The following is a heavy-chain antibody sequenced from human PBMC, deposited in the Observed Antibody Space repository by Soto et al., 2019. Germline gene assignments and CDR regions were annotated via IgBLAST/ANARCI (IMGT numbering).Heavy chain of an antibody. Sequence: LGESLKISCKGSGYSFTSYWISWVRQMPGKGLEWMGRIDPSDSYTNYSPSFQGHVTISADKSISTAYLQWSSLKSSDTAMYYCPRQCRSSPHHYCYGMDVWGQGTTVTVSS. CDR3: PRQCRSSPHHYCYGMDV. V-gene: IGHV5-10-1*01. J-gene: IGHJ6*02. CDR1: GYSFTSYW. CDR2: IDPSDSYT. D-gene: IGHD6-19*01.